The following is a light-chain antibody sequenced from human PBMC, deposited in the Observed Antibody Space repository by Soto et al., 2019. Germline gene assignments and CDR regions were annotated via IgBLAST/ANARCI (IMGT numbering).Light chain of an antibody. Sequence: QSALTQPRSVSGSPGQSVTISCTGTSGDVGGYNFVSWYQQNPGKAPTLMIFDVSQRPSVVPDRFSGSKSGNTASLTISGLQAEDEADYYCCSYVGSYTWVFGGGTQLTVL. CDR3: CSYVGSYTWV. CDR2: DVS. CDR1: SGDVGGYNF. V-gene: IGLV2-11*01. J-gene: IGLJ3*02.